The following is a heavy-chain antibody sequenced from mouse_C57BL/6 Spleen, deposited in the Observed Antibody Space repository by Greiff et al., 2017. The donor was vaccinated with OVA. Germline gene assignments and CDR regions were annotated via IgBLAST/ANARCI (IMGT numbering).Heavy chain of an antibody. CDR3: ARLRYYYGSSPYGMDY. J-gene: IGHJ4*01. CDR2: IDTSDSYT. V-gene: IGHV1-69*01. Sequence: QVQLQQPGAELVMPGASVKLSCKASGYTFTSYWMHWVKQRPGQGLEWIGEIDTSDSYTNYNQKFKGKSPLTVDKSSSTAYMQLSILTSEDSAVYYCARLRYYYGSSPYGMDYWGQGTSVTVSS. CDR1: GYTFTSYW. D-gene: IGHD1-1*01.